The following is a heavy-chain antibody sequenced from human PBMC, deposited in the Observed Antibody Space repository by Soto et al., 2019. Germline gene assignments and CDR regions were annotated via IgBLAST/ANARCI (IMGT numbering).Heavy chain of an antibody. CDR1: GGTFSSYT. CDR2: IIPILGIA. V-gene: IGHV1-69*08. CDR3: ARDPGKRAFDI. Sequence: QVQLVQSGAEVQKPGSSVKVSCKASGGTFSSYTISWVRQAPGQGLEWMGRIIPILGIANYAQKFQGRVTITADKSTSTAYMELSSLRSEDTAVYYCARDPGKRAFDIWGQGTMVTVSS. J-gene: IGHJ3*02.